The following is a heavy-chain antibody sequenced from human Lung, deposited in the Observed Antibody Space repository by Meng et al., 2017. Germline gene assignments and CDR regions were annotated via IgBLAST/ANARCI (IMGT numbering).Heavy chain of an antibody. D-gene: IGHD3-10*01. CDR3: ARGTPGRSYCDY. J-gene: IGHJ4*02. Sequence: HVQLLQSGAEVKLRGASLKASCKASDYTFTGDGVCWVRQAPGQGLEGMAWLGAHPGDTSFAPEFLGRVTVTADTATATAYIELRSLRSDDTAVYYCARGTPGRSYCDYWVLVTLVTVSS. V-gene: IGHV1-18*01. CDR2: LGAHPGDT. CDR1: DYTFTGDG.